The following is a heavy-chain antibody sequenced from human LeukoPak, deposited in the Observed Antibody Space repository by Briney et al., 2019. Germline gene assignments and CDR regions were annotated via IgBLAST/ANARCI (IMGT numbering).Heavy chain of an antibody. CDR2: ISAYSGNT. D-gene: IGHD2-15*01. CDR3: ARGGKYCTGGNCYHDS. V-gene: IGHV1-18*01. J-gene: IGHJ5*01. Sequence: ASVKVSCXASGYTFTSYGINWVRQAPGQGLEWMAWISAYSGNTNYAQKLQGRVTMTTDTSTSTAYMELRSLRSDDTAMYYCARGGKYCTGGNCYHDSWGQGTPVTVSS. CDR1: GYTFTSYG.